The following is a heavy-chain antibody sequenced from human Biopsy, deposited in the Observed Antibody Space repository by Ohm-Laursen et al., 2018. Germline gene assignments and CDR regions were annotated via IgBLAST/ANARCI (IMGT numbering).Heavy chain of an antibody. D-gene: IGHD3-9*01. J-gene: IGHJ1*01. CDR3: AAKLTGYFHH. V-gene: IGHV1-69*06. CDR2: NIPILGTG. CDR1: GGTFSNYG. Sequence: SVKVSCKAPGGTFSNYGVNWVRQAPGQGLEWLGGNIPILGTGNYAQKFQDRVTVAADTSTSTATMELRSLRSDDPAVYYCAAKLTGYFHHWGQGTLVIVSS.